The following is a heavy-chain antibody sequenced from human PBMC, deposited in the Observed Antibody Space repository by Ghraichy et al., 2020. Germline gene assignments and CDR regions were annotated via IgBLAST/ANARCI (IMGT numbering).Heavy chain of an antibody. CDR1: GFTFSSYG. CDR2: IWYDGSNK. D-gene: IGHD6-19*01. Sequence: GSLRLSCAASGFTFSSYGMHWVRQAPGKGLEWVAVIWYDGSNKYYADSVKGRFTISRDNSKNTLYLQMNSLRAEDTAVYYCARAVAGQPLDYWGQGTLVTVSS. V-gene: IGHV3-33*01. J-gene: IGHJ4*02. CDR3: ARAVAGQPLDY.